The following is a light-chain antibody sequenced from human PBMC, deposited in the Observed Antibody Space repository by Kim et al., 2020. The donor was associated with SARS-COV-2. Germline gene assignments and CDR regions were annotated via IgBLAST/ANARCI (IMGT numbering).Light chain of an antibody. CDR2: GNN. V-gene: IGLV1-40*01. CDR1: ISNIGAGYD. Sequence: QRVTNSCTGSISNIGAGYDVHWYQQLPATAPKLLIYGNNNRPSGVPDRFSGSKSDTSASLAITGLQAEDEADYYCQSYDNSLSGYVFGSGTKVTVL. J-gene: IGLJ1*01. CDR3: QSYDNSLSGYV.